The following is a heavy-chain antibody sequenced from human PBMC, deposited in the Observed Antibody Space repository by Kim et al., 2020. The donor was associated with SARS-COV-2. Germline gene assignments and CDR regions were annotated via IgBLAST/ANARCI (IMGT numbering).Heavy chain of an antibody. CDR3: ARLTTVNGDYFDF. CDR2: IYYSGST. V-gene: IGHV4-59*08. D-gene: IGHD4-17*01. J-gene: IGHJ4*02. Sequence: SETLSLTCTVSGGSISSYYWSWIRQPPGKGLEWIGYIYYSGSTNYNPSLKSRVTISVDTSKNQFSLKLSSVTAADTAVYYCARLTTVNGDYFDFWGQGTL. CDR1: GGSISSYY.